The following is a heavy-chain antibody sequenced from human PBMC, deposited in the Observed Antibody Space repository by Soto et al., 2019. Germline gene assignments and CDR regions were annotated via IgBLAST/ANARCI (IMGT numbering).Heavy chain of an antibody. CDR2: ISYIGST. V-gene: IGHV4-59*01. CDR1: GGSIRSYY. CDR3: AREGLITGTTYYYYGMDV. D-gene: IGHD1-7*01. J-gene: IGHJ6*02. Sequence: PSETLFLTCTFSGGSIRSYYWSWIRQPPGKGLEWIGYISYIGSTNYNPSLKSRVTISVDTSKNQFSLKLSSVTAADTAVYYCAREGLITGTTYYYYGMDVWGQGTMVTVSS.